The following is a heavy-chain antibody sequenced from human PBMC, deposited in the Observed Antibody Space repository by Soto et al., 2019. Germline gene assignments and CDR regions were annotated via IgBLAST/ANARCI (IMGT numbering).Heavy chain of an antibody. CDR1: GFTFNTYW. Sequence: QLVESGGGLVQPGGSLRLSCATSGFTFNTYWMTWVRQAPGKGLEWVANIKEDGSEENYVDSVKGRFTISRDNGRNSLFLQMNRLRREDSAVYYCVRSFSFDWLLFTLDYWGQGTLVSVS. D-gene: IGHD3-9*01. CDR3: VRSFSFDWLLFTLDY. J-gene: IGHJ4*02. V-gene: IGHV3-7*01. CDR2: IKEDGSEE.